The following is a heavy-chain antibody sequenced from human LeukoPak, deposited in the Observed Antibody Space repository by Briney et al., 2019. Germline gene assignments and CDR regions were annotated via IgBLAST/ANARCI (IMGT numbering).Heavy chain of an antibody. J-gene: IGHJ6*02. D-gene: IGHD3-22*01. CDR3: AARDSSGYYYYYYGMDV. Sequence: SVKVSCKASGFTFTSSAVQWVRQARGQRLEWIGWIVVGSGNTNYAQKFQERVTITRDMSTSTAYMELSSLRSEDTAVYYCAARDSSGYYYYYYGMDVWGQGTTVTVSS. CDR1: GFTFTSSA. V-gene: IGHV1-58*01. CDR2: IVVGSGNT.